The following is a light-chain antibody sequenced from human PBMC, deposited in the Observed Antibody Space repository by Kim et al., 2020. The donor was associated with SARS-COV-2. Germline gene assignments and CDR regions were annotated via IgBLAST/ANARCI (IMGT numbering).Light chain of an antibody. V-gene: IGKV1-39*01. Sequence: SVGDRVTIPCRASQSISSYLNLYQQKPGKAPKLLIYAASTLQSGVPSRFSGSGYGTDFTLTISSLQPEDFATYYCQQSYSTLALTFGGGTKVDIK. CDR1: QSISSY. J-gene: IGKJ4*01. CDR3: QQSYSTLALT. CDR2: AAS.